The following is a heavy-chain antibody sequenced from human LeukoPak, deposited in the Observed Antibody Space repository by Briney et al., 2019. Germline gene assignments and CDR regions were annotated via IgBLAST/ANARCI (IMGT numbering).Heavy chain of an antibody. D-gene: IGHD2-21*01. CDR3: ASSTNCGGDCYDSGYYYYYYMHV. V-gene: IGHV1-46*03. J-gene: IGHJ6*03. Sequence: VASVKVSCKASAYTFTSYYMHWVRQAPGQGLEWMGIINPSGGSTSYAQKFQGRVTMTRDTSTSTVYMELSSLRSEDTAVYYCASSTNCGGDCYDSGYYYYYYMHVWGKGTTVTVSS. CDR2: INPSGGST. CDR1: AYTFTSYY.